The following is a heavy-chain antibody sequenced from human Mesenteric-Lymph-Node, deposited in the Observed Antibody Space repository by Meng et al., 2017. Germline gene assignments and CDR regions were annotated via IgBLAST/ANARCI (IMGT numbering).Heavy chain of an antibody. CDR3: ARGWSSTYGKLDY. J-gene: IGHJ4*02. D-gene: IGHD3-10*01. Sequence: GSLRLSCTVSGGSISSYYWSWIRQPPGMGLEWIGYIYYSGSANYNPSLKSRATISVDTSKHQFSLKLNSVTAADTAVYYCARGWSSTYGKLDYWGQGTLVTVSS. V-gene: IGHV4-59*13. CDR1: GGSISSYY. CDR2: IYYSGSA.